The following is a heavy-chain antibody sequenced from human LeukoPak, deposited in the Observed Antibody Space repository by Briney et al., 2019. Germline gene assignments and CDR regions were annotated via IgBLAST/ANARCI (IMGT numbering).Heavy chain of an antibody. D-gene: IGHD1-20*01. V-gene: IGHV3-53*01. CDR1: GFTVSNNY. Sequence: GGSLRLSCAASGFTVSNNYMTWVRQAPGKGLEWVSVLYSGGSTYYADSVKGRFIISRDDSKNTLYLQMNSLRAGDTAVYYCAKGIIGIDNWFDPWGQGTLVTVSS. CDR3: AKGIIGIDNWFDP. J-gene: IGHJ5*02. CDR2: LYSGGST.